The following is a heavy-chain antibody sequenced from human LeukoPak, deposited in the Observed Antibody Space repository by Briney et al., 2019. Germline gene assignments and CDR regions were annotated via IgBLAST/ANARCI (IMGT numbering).Heavy chain of an antibody. D-gene: IGHD3-22*01. Sequence: SETLSLTCTVSGGSISSYYWSWIRQPPGKGLEWIGYIYYSGSTNYSPSLKSRVTISVDTSKNQFSLKLSSVTAADTAVYYCARAMIVAIGAFDIWGQGTMVTVSS. CDR1: GGSISSYY. V-gene: IGHV4-59*01. CDR2: IYYSGST. CDR3: ARAMIVAIGAFDI. J-gene: IGHJ3*02.